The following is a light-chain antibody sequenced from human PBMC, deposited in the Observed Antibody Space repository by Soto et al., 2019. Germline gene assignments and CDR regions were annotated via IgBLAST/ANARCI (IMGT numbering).Light chain of an antibody. CDR3: QQYDNLPYT. Sequence: DIQMTQSPSSLSASVGDRVTITCQASQDIKNYLNWYQQKPGKAPKLLIYDTSNLETGVPSRFSGSGSETDFTFTISSLQPEDIATYFCQQYDNLPYTFGQGTKLEIK. V-gene: IGKV1-33*01. CDR1: QDIKNY. J-gene: IGKJ2*01. CDR2: DTS.